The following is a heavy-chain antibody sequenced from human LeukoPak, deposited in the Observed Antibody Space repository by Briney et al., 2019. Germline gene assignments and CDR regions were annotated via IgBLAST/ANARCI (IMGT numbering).Heavy chain of an antibody. J-gene: IGHJ4*02. V-gene: IGHV3-30-3*01. CDR2: ISYDGSNK. CDR1: GFTFSSYA. D-gene: IGHD3-3*01. CDR3: ARDAGTLRFWSGSRIDY. Sequence: GRSLRLSCAASGFTFSSYAMHWVRQAPGKGLEWVAVISYDGSNKYYADSVKGRFTISRDNSKNTLYLQMNSLRAEDTAVYYCARDAGTLRFWSGSRIDYWGQGTLVTVSS.